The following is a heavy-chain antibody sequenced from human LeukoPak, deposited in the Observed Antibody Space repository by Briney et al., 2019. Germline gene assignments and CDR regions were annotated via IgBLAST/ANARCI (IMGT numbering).Heavy chain of an antibody. CDR3: AKQVSGSYYLYYFDY. Sequence: GGSLRLSCAASGFTVSSNYMSWVRPAPGKGREWVSAIIGSGGSTYYTDSGKGRFTTSRDTSKNTLYRQMNSVRAEDTAVYYCAKQVSGSYYLYYFDYWGQGTLVTVSS. V-gene: IGHV3-23*01. D-gene: IGHD3-10*01. J-gene: IGHJ4*02. CDR2: IIGSGGST. CDR1: GFTVSSNY.